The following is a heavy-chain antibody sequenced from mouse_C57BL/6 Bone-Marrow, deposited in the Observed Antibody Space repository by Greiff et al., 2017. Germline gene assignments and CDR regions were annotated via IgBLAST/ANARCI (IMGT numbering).Heavy chain of an antibody. CDR3: ARRRRWYFDV. CDR1: GYTFTSYW. CDR2: IHPNSGST. J-gene: IGHJ1*03. V-gene: IGHV1-64*01. Sequence: QVQLQQPGAELVKPGASVKLSCKASGYTFTSYWMHWVKQRPGQGLEWIGMIHPNSGSTNYNEKFKSKATLNVDKSSSTAYMQLRSLTSEYSAVYYCARRRRWYFDVWGTGTTVTVSS.